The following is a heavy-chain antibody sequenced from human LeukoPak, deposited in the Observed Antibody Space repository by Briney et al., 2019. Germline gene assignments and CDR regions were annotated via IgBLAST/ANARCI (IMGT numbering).Heavy chain of an antibody. CDR3: ARLGYCSSTSCYAYYYYGMDV. CDR2: INTYNGNT. D-gene: IGHD2-2*01. CDR1: GYTFTSYG. Sequence: ASVKVSCKSSGYTFTSYGISWVRQAPGQGLEWMGWINTYNGNTNYAQKLQGRVTMTTDTSTSTAYMELRRLRSDDTAVYYCARLGYCSSTSCYAYYYYGMDVWGQGTTVTVSS. V-gene: IGHV1-18*01. J-gene: IGHJ6*02.